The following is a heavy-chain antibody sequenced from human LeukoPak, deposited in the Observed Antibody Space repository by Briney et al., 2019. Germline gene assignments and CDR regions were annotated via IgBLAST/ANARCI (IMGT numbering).Heavy chain of an antibody. CDR3: SREGTCITGTTGLWFDP. CDR2: GSASNGNT. D-gene: IGHD1-20*01. V-gene: IGHV1-18*01. CDR1: GYTFPSYG. Sequence: ASVTVSYKASGYTFPSYGIRWVRQAPGQGLDGMGWGSASNGNTNYEQMLQGRVTMTTDTSTRTAYMEVRSLRCDGTAVYYCSREGTCITGTTGLWFDPWGQGTLVTVSS. J-gene: IGHJ5*02.